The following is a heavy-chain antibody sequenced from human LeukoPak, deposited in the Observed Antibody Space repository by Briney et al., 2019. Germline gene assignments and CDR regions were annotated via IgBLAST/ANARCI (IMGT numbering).Heavy chain of an antibody. J-gene: IGHJ4*02. CDR1: GFTFSSYG. CDR2: IETGGAST. CDR3: AKEQWLINSFDN. V-gene: IGHV3-23*01. Sequence: PGGSLRLSCAASGFTFSSYGMSWVRQAPGKGLEWVSAIETGGASTYYADSVRGRFNISRDNSKNTLYLEVNSLRVEDTGVYYCAKEQWLINSFDNWGQGTLVTVSS. D-gene: IGHD6-19*01.